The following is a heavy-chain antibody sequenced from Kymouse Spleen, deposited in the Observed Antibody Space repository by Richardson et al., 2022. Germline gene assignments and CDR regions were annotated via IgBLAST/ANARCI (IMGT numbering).Heavy chain of an antibody. D-gene: IGHD1-7*01. CDR3: ARDKLITGTTYYYYYGMDV. J-gene: IGHJ6*02. V-gene: IGHV3-13*01. CDR1: GFTFSSYD. CDR2: IGTAGDT. Sequence: EVQLVESGGGLVQPGGSLRLSCAASGFTFSSYDMHWVRQATGKGLEWVSAIGTAGDTYYPGSVKGRFTISRENAKNSLYLQMNSLRAGDTAVYYCARDKLITGTTYYYYYGMDVWGQGTTVTVSS.